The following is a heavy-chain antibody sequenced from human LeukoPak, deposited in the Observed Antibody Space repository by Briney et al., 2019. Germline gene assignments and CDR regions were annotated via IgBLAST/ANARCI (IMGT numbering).Heavy chain of an antibody. V-gene: IGHV1-2*02. CDR2: INPNSGGT. Sequence: ASVKVSCKASGYTFTGYYMHWVRQAPGQGLEWMGWINPNSGGTNYAQKFQGRVTMTRDTSISTAYMELSRLRSDDTAVYYCAGYYDSSGYCWGFDPWGQGTLVTVSS. D-gene: IGHD3-22*01. CDR3: AGYYDSSGYCWGFDP. J-gene: IGHJ5*02. CDR1: GYTFTGYY.